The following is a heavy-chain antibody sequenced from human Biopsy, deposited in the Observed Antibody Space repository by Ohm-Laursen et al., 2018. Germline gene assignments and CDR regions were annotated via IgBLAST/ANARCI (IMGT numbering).Heavy chain of an antibody. J-gene: IGHJ5*02. CDR2: INAKTGDT. CDR3: TRGGYYYDSLAYYYWFDP. D-gene: IGHD3-22*01. Sequence: ASVKVSCKVSGYTFTGYHVHWVRQAPGQGLEWMGWINAKTGDTNYAQKFQGRVTMTRDTSISTAYVYLSSLRSDDTAVYYCTRGGYYYDSLAYYYWFDPWGQGTLVTVSS. CDR1: GYTFTGYH. V-gene: IGHV1-2*02.